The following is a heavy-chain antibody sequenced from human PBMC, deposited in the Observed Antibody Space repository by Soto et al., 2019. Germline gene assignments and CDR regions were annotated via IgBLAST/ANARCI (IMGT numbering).Heavy chain of an antibody. Sequence: SETLSLTCTVSGGSINGYFWSRVRQPPGKGLEWIGYIHSSGATKQRSSLKSRLDISIDTSENQFSLKLTSVTAADTAVYYCARVLVNARYETSGYDTFDVWGRGTMVTVSS. CDR3: ARVLVNARYETSGYDTFDV. D-gene: IGHD3-22*01. J-gene: IGHJ3*01. CDR1: GGSINGYF. CDR2: IHSSGAT. V-gene: IGHV4-59*01.